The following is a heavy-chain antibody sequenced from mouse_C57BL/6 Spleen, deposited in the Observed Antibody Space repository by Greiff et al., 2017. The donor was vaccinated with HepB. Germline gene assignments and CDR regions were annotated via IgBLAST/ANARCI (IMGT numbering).Heavy chain of an antibody. J-gene: IGHJ1*03. V-gene: IGHV2-9-1*01. CDR2: IWTGGGT. CDR3: ARKGYGSSYWYFDV. CDR1: GFSLPSYA. Sequence: VQVVESGPGLVAPSQSLSITCTVSGFSLPSYAISWVRQPPGKGLEWLGVIWTGGGTNYNSALKSRLSISKDNSKSQVFLKMNSLQTDDTARYYCARKGYGSSYWYFDVWGTGTTVTVSS. D-gene: IGHD1-1*01.